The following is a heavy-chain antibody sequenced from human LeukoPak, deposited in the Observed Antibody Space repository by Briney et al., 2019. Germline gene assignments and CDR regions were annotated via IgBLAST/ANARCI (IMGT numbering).Heavy chain of an antibody. Sequence: VASVKVSCKASGGTFSSYAISWVRQAPGGGLEWMGWISPNTGGTIYAQKFQGRVTMTRDTSIITAYMELSKLRSDDTAFYYCAREVGSGTFDIWGQGTMVTVSS. V-gene: IGHV1-2*02. D-gene: IGHD6-25*01. CDR2: ISPNTGGT. CDR1: GGTFSSYA. CDR3: AREVGSGTFDI. J-gene: IGHJ3*02.